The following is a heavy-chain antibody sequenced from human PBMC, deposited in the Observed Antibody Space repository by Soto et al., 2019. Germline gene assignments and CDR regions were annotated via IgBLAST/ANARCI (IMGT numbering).Heavy chain of an antibody. V-gene: IGHV4-59*08. CDR3: ASSGYYYGFDV. Sequence: SEAPSLTRPFFGCSIRVYFLNWVRQPPGKGLEWIGYIYYSGSTNYNPSLKSRVTISVDTSKNQFSLKLSSVTAADTAVYYCASSGYYYGFDVWGQGTTVTV. CDR1: GCSIRVYF. CDR2: IYYSGST. J-gene: IGHJ6*02.